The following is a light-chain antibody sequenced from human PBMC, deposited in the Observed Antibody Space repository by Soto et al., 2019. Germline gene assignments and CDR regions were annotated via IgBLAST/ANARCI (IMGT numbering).Light chain of an antibody. CDR1: QSVSSN. Sequence: EILVTQSPATLSVSAGERGTLSCMSIQSVSSNLAWYQQKPGRAPRLLIYAASTRATGVPARFSGSGSGTEFTLTISSLQSEDCAVYYCQQYDDWPPMYTVGQGTKVHIK. J-gene: IGKJ2*01. CDR3: QQYDDWPPMYT. CDR2: AAS. V-gene: IGKV3-15*01.